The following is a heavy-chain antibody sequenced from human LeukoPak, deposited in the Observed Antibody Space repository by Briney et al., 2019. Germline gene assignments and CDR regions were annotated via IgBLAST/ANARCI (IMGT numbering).Heavy chain of an antibody. Sequence: SVKVSCKASGGTFSSYAISWVRQAPGQGLEWMGGIIPIFGTANYAQKFQGRVTITADKSTSTAYMELSSLRSEDTAVYYCAREEGFLEWSPLDYWGQGTLVTVSS. CDR1: GGTFSSYA. V-gene: IGHV1-69*06. D-gene: IGHD3-3*01. CDR2: IIPIFGTA. J-gene: IGHJ4*02. CDR3: AREEGFLEWSPLDY.